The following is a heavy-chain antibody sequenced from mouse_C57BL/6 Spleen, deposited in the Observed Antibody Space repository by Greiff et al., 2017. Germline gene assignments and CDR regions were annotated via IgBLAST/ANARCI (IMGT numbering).Heavy chain of an antibody. Sequence: VQLQQSGPELVKPGASVKISCKASGYAFSSSWMNWVKQRPGKGLEWIGRIYPGDGDTNYNGKFKGKATLTADKSSSTAYMQLSSLTSEDSAVYFCARGGQLRPIDYWGQGTTLTVSS. V-gene: IGHV1-82*01. CDR3: ARGGQLRPIDY. J-gene: IGHJ2*01. D-gene: IGHD3-2*02. CDR2: IYPGDGDT. CDR1: GYAFSSSW.